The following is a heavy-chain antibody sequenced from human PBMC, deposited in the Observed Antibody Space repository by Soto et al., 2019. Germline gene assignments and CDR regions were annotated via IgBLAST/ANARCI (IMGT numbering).Heavy chain of an antibody. D-gene: IGHD6-19*01. CDR2: IRAYNGDT. J-gene: IGHJ4*02. CDR1: GYTFTAYD. V-gene: IGHV1-18*01. Sequence: ASVKVSCKTSGYTFTAYDIYWVRQAPGQGLEWMGWIRAYNGDTNYAQKFQTRVTMTTDKSTDTAYMDLRSLRSDDTAVYYCASGYSSGWYWDYWGQGTLVTVSS. CDR3: ASGYSSGWYWDY.